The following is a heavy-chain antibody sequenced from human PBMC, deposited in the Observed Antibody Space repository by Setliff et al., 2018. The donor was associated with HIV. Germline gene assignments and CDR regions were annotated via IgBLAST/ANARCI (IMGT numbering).Heavy chain of an antibody. CDR2: INHSGST. Sequence: SETLSLTCAVYGGSFSGYYWSWIRQPPGKGLEWIGEINHSGSTNYNPSLKSRVTISVDTSKNQFSLKLNSVTAADSGVYYCTLTSRLDGYFDPWGQGTLVTVSS. CDR1: GGSFSGYY. J-gene: IGHJ5*02. V-gene: IGHV4-34*03. D-gene: IGHD5-12*01. CDR3: TLTSRLDGYFDP.